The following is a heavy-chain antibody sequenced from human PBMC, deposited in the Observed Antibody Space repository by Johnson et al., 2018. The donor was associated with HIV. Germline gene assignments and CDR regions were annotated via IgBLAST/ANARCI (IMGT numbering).Heavy chain of an antibody. CDR1: GFTFSNAW. CDR2: MKSNSEGGTT. J-gene: IGHJ3*02. CDR3: ARLIVGGAFDI. D-gene: IGHD3-3*01. Sequence: VQVVESGGGLVKPGGSIRLSCAASGFTFSNAWMSWVRQAPGKGLEWVGRMKSNSEGGTTDYAAPVKGRFTISRDDSRNTLYLQMNSLKAEDTAVYYCARLIVGGAFDIWGQGTMVTVSS. V-gene: IGHV3-15*01.